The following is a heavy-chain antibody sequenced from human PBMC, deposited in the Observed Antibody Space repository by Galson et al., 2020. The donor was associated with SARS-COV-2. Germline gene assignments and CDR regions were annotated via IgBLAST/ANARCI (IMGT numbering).Heavy chain of an antibody. CDR1: GYTFKNYA. CDR3: ARDSNIGEAVYFFGY. V-gene: IGHV3-30-3*01. CDR2: VSNAGGDK. J-gene: IGHJ4*02. D-gene: IGHD6-13*01. Sequence: GGSLRLSCAASGYTFKNYAVHWDRQAPAQGQEWVAVVSNAGGDKKFADFVRGRFTISRDNSQNTLYLQMNNRRAEDTALYYCARDSNIGEAVYFFGYWGQGTLGTVSS.